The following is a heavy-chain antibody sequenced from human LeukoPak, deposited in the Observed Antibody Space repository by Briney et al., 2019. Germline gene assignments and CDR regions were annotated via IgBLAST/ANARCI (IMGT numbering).Heavy chain of an antibody. CDR2: IKRKTDGGTT. J-gene: IGHJ4*02. CDR1: GFTFSNAW. D-gene: IGHD2-8*01. CDR3: TTWGALID. V-gene: IGHV3-15*01. Sequence: PGGSLRLSCGASGFTFSNAWMSWVRQAPGKGLEWVGRIKRKTDGGTTDYAAPVKGRFTISRDDPKNTLYLQMNSLKTEDTAVYYCTTWGALIDWGQGTLVTVSS.